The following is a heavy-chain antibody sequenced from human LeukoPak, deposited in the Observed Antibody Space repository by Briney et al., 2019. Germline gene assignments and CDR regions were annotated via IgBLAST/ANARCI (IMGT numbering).Heavy chain of an antibody. V-gene: IGHV3-49*03. J-gene: IGHJ6*02. CDR1: RFTFGDYA. CDR3: TRGPSSSFYDYYGMDI. D-gene: IGHD2-2*01. CDR2: IRSKAYGGTT. Sequence: GGSLRLSCTSPRFTFGDYAMGWFRQAPGKGLEWVSFIRSKAYGGTTEYAASVKGRFTTSRDDSKSIVYLQMNSLKTEDTAVYYCTRGPSSSFYDYYGMDIWGQGTTVTVSS.